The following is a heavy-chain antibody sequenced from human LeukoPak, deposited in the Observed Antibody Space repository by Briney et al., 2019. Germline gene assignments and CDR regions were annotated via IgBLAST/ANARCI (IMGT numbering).Heavy chain of an antibody. CDR3: AKTLIAYCGGVCYSLDY. V-gene: IGHV3-23*01. CDR1: GFTFSSYA. J-gene: IGHJ4*02. CDR2: ISGSGGST. D-gene: IGHD2-21*02. Sequence: GGSLRLSCAASGFTFSSYAMSWVRQAPGKGLEWVSAISGSGGSTYYADSVKGRFTISRDNSKNRLYLQMNSLRAEDTAVYYCAKTLIAYCGGVCYSLDYWGQGTLVTVSS.